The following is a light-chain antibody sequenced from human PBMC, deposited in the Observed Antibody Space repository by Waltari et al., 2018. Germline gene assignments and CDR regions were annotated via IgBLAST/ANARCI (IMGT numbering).Light chain of an antibody. CDR2: AAS. Sequence: DIQMTQSPSTLSASIGDRVTLTCRASQSVSTWLAWYQQKPGKAPKLLMYAASSLESGVPSRFSGSGSGTEFTLTINSLQPDDFATYYCQQYNTYSGTFGQGTKVEIK. J-gene: IGKJ1*01. V-gene: IGKV1-5*03. CDR3: QQYNTYSGT. CDR1: QSVSTW.